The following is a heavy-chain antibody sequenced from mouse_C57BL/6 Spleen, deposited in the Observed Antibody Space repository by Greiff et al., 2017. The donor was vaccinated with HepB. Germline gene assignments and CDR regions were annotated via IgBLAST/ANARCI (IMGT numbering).Heavy chain of an antibody. CDR2: IHPNSGST. CDR1: GYTFTSYW. Sequence: VQLQQPGAELVKPGASVKLSCKASGYTFTSYWMHWVMQRPGQGLEWIGMIHPNSGSTNYNEKFKSKATLTVDKSSSTAYMQLSSLTSEDSAVYYCARSGSSPRWYFDVWGTGTTVTVSS. J-gene: IGHJ1*03. D-gene: IGHD1-1*01. CDR3: ARSGSSPRWYFDV. V-gene: IGHV1-64*01.